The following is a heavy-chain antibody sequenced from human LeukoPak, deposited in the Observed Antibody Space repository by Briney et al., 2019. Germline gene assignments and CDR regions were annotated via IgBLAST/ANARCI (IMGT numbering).Heavy chain of an antibody. D-gene: IGHD2-2*01. Sequence: GGSLRLSCAASGFTFSSYAMSWVRQAPGKGLEWVSAISGSGGSTYYADSVKGRFTISRDNSKNTLYLQMNSLRAEDTAVYYCATDIVVVQAAEYYYYGMDVWGQGTTVTVSS. V-gene: IGHV3-23*01. CDR1: GFTFSSYA. J-gene: IGHJ6*02. CDR3: ATDIVVVQAAEYYYYGMDV. CDR2: ISGSGGST.